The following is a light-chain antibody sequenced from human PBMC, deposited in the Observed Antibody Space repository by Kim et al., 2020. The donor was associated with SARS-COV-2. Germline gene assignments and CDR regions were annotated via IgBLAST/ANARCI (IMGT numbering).Light chain of an antibody. V-gene: IGKV3-15*01. CDR3: QQLNNYPLT. J-gene: IGKJ5*01. Sequence: EIVLTQSPATLSVSPGERATVSCRASQSVSTNLAWYQQKPAQAPRLLIYGASTRAPGIPARFSGSGSGTEFTLTISSLQSEDFATYYCQQLNNYPLTFGQGTRLEIK. CDR2: GAS. CDR1: QSVSTN.